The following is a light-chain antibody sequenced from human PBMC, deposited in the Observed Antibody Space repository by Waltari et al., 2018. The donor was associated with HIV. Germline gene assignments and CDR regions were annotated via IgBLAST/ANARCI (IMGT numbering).Light chain of an antibody. CDR1: SSNIGAGYD. J-gene: IGLJ1*01. CDR3: QSYDSSLSGYV. V-gene: IGLV1-40*01. Sequence: QSVLTQPPSVSGAPGQRVTISCTGSSSNIGAGYDVHWYQQLPGTAPKLLIYGNPKRPSGVPDRFSGSKSGTSASLAITGLLVEDEADYYCQSYDSSLSGYVFGTGTKVTVL. CDR2: GNP.